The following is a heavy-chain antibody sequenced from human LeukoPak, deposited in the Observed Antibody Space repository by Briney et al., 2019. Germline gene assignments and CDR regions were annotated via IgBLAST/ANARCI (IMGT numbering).Heavy chain of an antibody. V-gene: IGHV4-39*01. CDR2: VYFAGTT. Sequence: PSETLSLTCSVSGGSVNRDSFYWGWIRQPPGKGLEWIGSVYFAGTTYYNPSLKSRVTISVDTSTNQFSLQLVSVTAADTAVYYCARHYRASIAVAEHWGQGTLVTVSS. CDR3: ARHYRASIAVAEH. J-gene: IGHJ4*02. CDR1: GGSVNRDSFY. D-gene: IGHD6-19*01.